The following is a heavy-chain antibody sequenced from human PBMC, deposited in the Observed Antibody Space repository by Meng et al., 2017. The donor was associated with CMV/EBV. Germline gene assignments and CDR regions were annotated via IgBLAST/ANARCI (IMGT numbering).Heavy chain of an antibody. CDR3: ARISLTCSSGWCFDY. J-gene: IGHJ4*02. CDR1: GGSFSGYY. CDR2: IDWDDDK. V-gene: IGHV2-70*16. D-gene: IGHD6-19*01. Sequence: QTLSLTCAVYGGSFSGYYCSWIRQPPGKALEWLARIDWDDDKFYSTSLKTRLTISKDTSKNQVVLTMTNMDPVDTATYYCARISLTCSSGWCFDYWGQGTLVTVSS.